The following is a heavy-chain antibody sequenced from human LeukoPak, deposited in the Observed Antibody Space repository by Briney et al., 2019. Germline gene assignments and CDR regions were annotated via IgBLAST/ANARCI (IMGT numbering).Heavy chain of an antibody. CDR3: ANSIAARNYFDY. D-gene: IGHD6-6*01. Sequence: ASVKVSCKASGYTFTSYGISWVRQAPGQGLEWMGIINPDGGSTSYAQKFQGRVTMTRDTSTSTVYMELSSLRSEDTAVYYCANSIAARNYFDYWGQGTLVTVSS. CDR2: INPDGGST. V-gene: IGHV1-46*01. CDR1: GYTFTSYG. J-gene: IGHJ4*02.